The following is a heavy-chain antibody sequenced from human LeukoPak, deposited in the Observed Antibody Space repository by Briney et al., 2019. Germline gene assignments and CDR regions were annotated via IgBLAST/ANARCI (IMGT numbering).Heavy chain of an antibody. V-gene: IGHV1-46*01. CDR1: GGTFTSYA. CDR2: INPSGGST. D-gene: IGHD3-10*01. CDR3: ARTLWFGELSLCY. J-gene: IGHJ4*02. Sequence: GASVKVSCKTSGGTFTSYAITWVRQAPGQGLEWMGIINPSGGSTSYAQKFQGRVTMTRDTSISTAYMELSRLRSDDTAVYYCARTLWFGELSLCYWGQGTLVTVSS.